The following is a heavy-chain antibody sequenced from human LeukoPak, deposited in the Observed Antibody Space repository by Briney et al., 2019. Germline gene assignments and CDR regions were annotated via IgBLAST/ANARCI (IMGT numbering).Heavy chain of an antibody. D-gene: IGHD6-13*01. CDR1: GFTFSNYD. V-gene: IGHV3-30*18. CDR3: AKPGKRRVVTIADFDY. CDR2: ISYDGSNK. J-gene: IGHJ4*02. Sequence: PGGSLRLSCAASGFTFSNYDMHWVRQAPGKGLGWVAVISYDGSNKYYADSVKGRFTTSRDNSKNTVYLQMNSLRPEDTSVYDCAKPGKRRVVTIADFDYWGQGTLVTVSS.